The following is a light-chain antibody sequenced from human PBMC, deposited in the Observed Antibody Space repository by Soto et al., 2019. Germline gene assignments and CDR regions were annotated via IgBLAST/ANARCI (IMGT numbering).Light chain of an antibody. Sequence: DIQMTQSPSTLSGSVGDRFTITCLASQTISSWLAWYQQKPGKAPKLLIYKASTLKSGVPSRFSGSGSGTEFTLTISNLQPDDFATYYCQHYNSYSEAFGQGTKVDI. CDR1: QTISSW. CDR3: QHYNSYSEA. V-gene: IGKV1-5*03. CDR2: KAS. J-gene: IGKJ1*01.